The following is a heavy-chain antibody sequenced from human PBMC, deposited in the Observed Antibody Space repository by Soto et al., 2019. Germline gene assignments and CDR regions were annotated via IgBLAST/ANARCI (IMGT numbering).Heavy chain of an antibody. Sequence: GGSLRLSCAASGFTVSSNYMSWVRQAPGKGLEWVSVIYSGGSTYYADSVKGRFTISRHNSKNTLYLQMNSLRAEDTAVYFCARFSSSIAARPDAFDSWGQGTMVTVSS. D-gene: IGHD6-6*01. CDR3: ARFSSSIAARPDAFDS. CDR2: IYSGGST. J-gene: IGHJ3*02. CDR1: GFTVSSNY. V-gene: IGHV3-53*04.